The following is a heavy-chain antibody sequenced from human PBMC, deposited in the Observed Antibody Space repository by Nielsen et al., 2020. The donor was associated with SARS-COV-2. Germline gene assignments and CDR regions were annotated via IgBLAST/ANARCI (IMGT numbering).Heavy chain of an antibody. CDR3: ARDDTVAGRHFDY. D-gene: IGHD6-19*01. Sequence: GESLKISCAASGFTFSSYSMNWVRQAPGKGLEWVSSISSSSSYIYYADSVKGRFTISRDNAKNSLYLQMNSLRAEDTAVYYCARDDTVAGRHFDYWGQGTLVTVSS. CDR1: GFTFSSYS. V-gene: IGHV3-21*01. CDR2: ISSSSSYI. J-gene: IGHJ4*02.